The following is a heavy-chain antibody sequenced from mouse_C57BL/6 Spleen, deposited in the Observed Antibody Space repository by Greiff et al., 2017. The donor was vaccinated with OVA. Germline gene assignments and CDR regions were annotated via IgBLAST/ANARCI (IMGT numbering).Heavy chain of an antibody. CDR2: INPNYGTT. V-gene: IGHV1-39*01. D-gene: IGHD1-1*01. Sequence: LVESGPELVKPGASVKISCKASGYSFTDYNMNWVKQSNGKSLEWIGVINPNYGTTSYNQKFKGKATLTVDQSSSTAYMQLNSLTSEDSAVYYCARSREIYYYGSSHWYFDVWGTGTTVTVSS. CDR3: ARSREIYYYGSSHWYFDV. J-gene: IGHJ1*03. CDR1: GYSFTDYN.